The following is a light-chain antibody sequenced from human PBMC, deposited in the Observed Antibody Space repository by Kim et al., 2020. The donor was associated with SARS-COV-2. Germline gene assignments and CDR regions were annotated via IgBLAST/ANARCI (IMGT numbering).Light chain of an antibody. V-gene: IGKV1-39*01. CDR1: QSISSY. J-gene: IGKJ2*03. CDR2: AAS. CDR3: QQSYSTPLR. Sequence: DIQMTQSPSSLSASVGDRVTITCRASQSISSYLNWYQQKPGKAPKLLIYAASSLQSGVPSRFSGSGSGTDFTLTISSLQPEDFATYYCQQSYSTPLRFGQGTKLEI.